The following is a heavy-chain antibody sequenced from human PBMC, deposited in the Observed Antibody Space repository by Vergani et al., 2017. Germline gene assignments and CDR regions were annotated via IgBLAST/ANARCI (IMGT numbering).Heavy chain of an antibody. J-gene: IGHJ4*02. CDR2: IKSDGSIT. CDR1: GFSFNSYW. Sequence: DVHLAESGGGFFQPGGSLRLSCSASGFSFNSYWMHWVRQVPGKGLLWVSRIKSDGSITAYADSVKGRFTISRDNAQNTLYLQMNSLSAEDTAVYYCASGVDYWGQGTLVTVSS. V-gene: IGHV3-74*03. CDR3: ASGVDY. D-gene: IGHD3-10*01.